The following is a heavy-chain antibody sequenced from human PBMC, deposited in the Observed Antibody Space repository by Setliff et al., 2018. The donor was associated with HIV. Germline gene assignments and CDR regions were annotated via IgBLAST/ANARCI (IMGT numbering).Heavy chain of an antibody. CDR3: ARHGLLWFGAGYNWFDP. V-gene: IGHV4-39*01. D-gene: IGHD3-10*01. J-gene: IGHJ5*02. Sequence: PSETLSLTCTVSGGSISSSSYYWGWIRQPPGKGLEWIGSIYYSGSTYYNPSLKSRVTISLDTSKNQFSLKLSSVTAADTAVYYCARHGLLWFGAGYNWFDPWGQGTLVTVSS. CDR1: GGSISSSSYY. CDR2: IYYSGST.